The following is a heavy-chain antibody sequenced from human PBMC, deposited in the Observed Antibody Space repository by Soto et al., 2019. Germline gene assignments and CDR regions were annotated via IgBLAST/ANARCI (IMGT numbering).Heavy chain of an antibody. CDR3: ARASSDWSHDY. J-gene: IGHJ4*02. V-gene: IGHV3-74*03. CDR1: GFTFSGYW. D-gene: IGHD6-19*01. CDR2: IDSDGSST. Sequence: GSLRLTCPTTGFTFSGYWMYWVRQAPGRGLVWVSRIDSDGSSTTYADSVRGRFTISRDNAKNTLYLQMNSLRAEDTAVYYCARASSDWSHDYWGQGTMVTVSS.